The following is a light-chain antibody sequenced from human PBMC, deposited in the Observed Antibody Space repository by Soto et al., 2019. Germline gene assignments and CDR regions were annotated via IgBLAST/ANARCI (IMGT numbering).Light chain of an antibody. CDR2: EVT. V-gene: IGLV2-23*02. CDR1: GSDIGGYRF. CDR3: CSYAASDFPYV. J-gene: IGLJ1*01. Sequence: QSALTQPASVSGSPGQSITISCTGSGSDIGGYRFVSWYQQHPGKTPKLLIFEVTKRPSGVSDRFSGSKSGKRASLTISGLQAEDVSDDSCCSYAASDFPYVFGTGTNVTVL.